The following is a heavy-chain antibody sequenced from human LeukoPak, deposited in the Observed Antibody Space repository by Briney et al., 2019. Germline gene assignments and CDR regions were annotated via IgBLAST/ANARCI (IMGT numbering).Heavy chain of an antibody. Sequence: ASVKVSCKASGYTFTSYAIHWVRQAPGQRLEWMGWINAGNGNTKYSQKFQGRVTITRDTSASTGYMELSSLRSEDTAVYYCARGRRWLALIDIWGQGTMVTVSS. CDR2: INAGNGNT. CDR1: GYTFTSYA. D-gene: IGHD6-19*01. CDR3: ARGRRWLALIDI. J-gene: IGHJ3*02. V-gene: IGHV1-3*01.